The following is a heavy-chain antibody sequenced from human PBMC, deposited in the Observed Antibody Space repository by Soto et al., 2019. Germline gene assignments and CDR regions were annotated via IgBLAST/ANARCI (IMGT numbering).Heavy chain of an antibody. CDR1: GYTFVNYA. Sequence: QVHLVQSGAEVKAPGASVTVSCKASGYTFVNYAMQWVRQAPGQGLEWMVWINPANGDTRYSQNFKGRVTFTRDTSASTAYMDLSSLRSEDTAVYFCAREDFRSRGYYPVKYWGQGTLVTVSS. CDR2: INPANGDT. V-gene: IGHV1-3*01. J-gene: IGHJ4*02. D-gene: IGHD3-22*01. CDR3: AREDFRSRGYYPVKY.